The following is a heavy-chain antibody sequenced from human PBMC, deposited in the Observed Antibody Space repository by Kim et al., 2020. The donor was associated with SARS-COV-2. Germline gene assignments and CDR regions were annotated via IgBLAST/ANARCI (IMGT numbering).Heavy chain of an antibody. D-gene: IGHD6-19*01. CDR1: GGSISSSNW. Sequence: SETLSLTCAVSGGSISSSNWWSWVRQPPGKGLEWIGEIYHSGSTNYNPSLKSRVTISVDKSKNQFSLKLSSVTAADTAVYYCARVRIAVAGTLVFDIWGQGTMVTVSS. CDR2: IYHSGST. V-gene: IGHV4-4*02. J-gene: IGHJ3*02. CDR3: ARVRIAVAGTLVFDI.